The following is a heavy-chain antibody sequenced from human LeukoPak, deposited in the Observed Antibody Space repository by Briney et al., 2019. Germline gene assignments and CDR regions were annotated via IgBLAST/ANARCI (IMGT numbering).Heavy chain of an antibody. V-gene: IGHV1-18*01. D-gene: IGHD2-2*01. Sequence: ASVKVSCKASGYTFTSYGISWVRQAPGQGLEWMGWISAYNGNTNYAQKLQGRVTMTTDTSTSTAYMELRSLRSDDTAVYYCARELRYCGSTSCPYYMDVWGKGTTVTVSS. CDR1: GYTFTSYG. J-gene: IGHJ6*03. CDR3: ARELRYCGSTSCPYYMDV. CDR2: ISAYNGNT.